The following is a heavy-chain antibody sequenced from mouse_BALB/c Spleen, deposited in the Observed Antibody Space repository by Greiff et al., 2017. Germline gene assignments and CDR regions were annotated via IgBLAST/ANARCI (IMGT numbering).Heavy chain of an antibody. CDR1: GYNFTSYW. J-gene: IGHJ4*01. CDR3: ARPYYGNYDAMDY. Sequence: QVQLQQPGAELVKPGTSVKLSCKASGYNFTSYWINWVKLRPGQGLEWIGDIYPGSGSTNYNEKFKSKATLTVDTSSSTAYMELSSLTSEDSAVYYCARPYYGNYDAMDYWGQGTSVTVSS. CDR2: IYPGSGST. D-gene: IGHD2-1*01. V-gene: IGHV1-55*01.